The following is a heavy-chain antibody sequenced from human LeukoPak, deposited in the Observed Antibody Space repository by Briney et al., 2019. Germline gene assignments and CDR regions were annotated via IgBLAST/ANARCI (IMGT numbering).Heavy chain of an antibody. CDR2: ISGSGGST. CDR1: GFTFSSYA. J-gene: IGHJ4*02. CDR3: AAHAWYSYGVPYYFDY. V-gene: IGHV3-23*01. D-gene: IGHD5-18*01. Sequence: PGGSLRLSCAASGFTFSSYAMSWVRQAPGKGLEWVSAISGSGGSTYYADSVKGRFTISRDNSKNTLYLQMNSLRAEDTAVYYCAAHAWYSYGVPYYFDYWGQGTLVTVSS.